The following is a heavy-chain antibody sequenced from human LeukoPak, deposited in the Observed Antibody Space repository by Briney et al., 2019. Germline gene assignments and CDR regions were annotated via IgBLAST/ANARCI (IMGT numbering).Heavy chain of an antibody. CDR3: ARDRDPRHNYSDY. J-gene: IGHJ4*02. Sequence: PGGSLRLSCAASGFTFSSYWMSWVRQAPGKGLEWVANIKQDGSEKYYVDSVKGRFTISRDNAKNSLYLQMNSLTADDTAIYYCARDRDPRHNYSDYWGQGTLVTVSS. V-gene: IGHV3-7*01. CDR1: GFTFSSYW. D-gene: IGHD1-1*01. CDR2: IKQDGSEK.